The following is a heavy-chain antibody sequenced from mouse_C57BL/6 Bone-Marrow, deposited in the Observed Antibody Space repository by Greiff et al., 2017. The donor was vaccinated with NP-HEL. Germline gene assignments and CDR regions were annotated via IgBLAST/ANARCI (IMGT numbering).Heavy chain of an antibody. CDR2: IYPGSGSI. V-gene: IGHV1-55*01. D-gene: IGHD1-1*01. CDR3: AKVGVPTDD. Sequence: QVQLQQPGAELVRPGSSVKLSCKASGYTFTSYWITWVKQRPGQGLEWIGDIYPGSGSINYNEKFKSKATLTVDTSSSTAYMQLSSLTSEDSAVYYCAKVGVPTDDWGQGTTLTVSS. J-gene: IGHJ2*01. CDR1: GYTFTSYW.